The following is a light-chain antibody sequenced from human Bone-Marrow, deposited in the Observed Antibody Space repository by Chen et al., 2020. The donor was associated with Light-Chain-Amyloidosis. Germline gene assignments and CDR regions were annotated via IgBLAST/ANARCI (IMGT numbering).Light chain of an antibody. CDR2: DDS. Sequence: SYVLTQPSSVSVAPGQTATIACGGNNIGSTSVHWYQQTPGQAPLLVDYDDSDRPSGIPARLSGPNSGNTANLTISRDEAGDEADYYCEVWDRSSDRPVFGGGTKLTVL. J-gene: IGLJ3*02. V-gene: IGLV3-21*02. CDR3: EVWDRSSDRPV. CDR1: NIGSTS.